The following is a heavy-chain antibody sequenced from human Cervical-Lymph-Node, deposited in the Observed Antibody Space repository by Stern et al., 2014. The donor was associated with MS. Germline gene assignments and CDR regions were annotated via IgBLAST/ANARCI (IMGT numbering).Heavy chain of an antibody. CDR1: GFSLSTSGMY. CDR2: IDWDDDK. V-gene: IGHV2-70*01. J-gene: IGHJ4*02. CDR3: ARINAAADGTGVDY. D-gene: IGHD6-25*01. Sequence: QVTLRESGPALVNPTQTLTLTCTFSGFSLSTSGMYVSWIRQSPGTAPEWLALIDWDDDKYLSTSLKTRLTISKDTSKNQVVLRMTNMDPVDTATYYCARINAAADGTGVDYWGQGTLVTVSS.